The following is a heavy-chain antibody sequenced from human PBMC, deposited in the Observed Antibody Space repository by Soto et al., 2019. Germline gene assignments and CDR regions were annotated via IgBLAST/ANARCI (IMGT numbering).Heavy chain of an antibody. Sequence: QVQLVQSGAEVMKPGASVRVSCKASGYSFTTYGISWVRQAPGQGLEYMGWISVYNGDTNYAQKLQGRVTMTTDTATSNAHQGLRSHRTDYTAIYHCGRERRGSFPGRRSFDVWGQGTMVTVSS. D-gene: IGHD2-15*01. V-gene: IGHV1-18*01. CDR2: ISVYNGDT. CDR3: GRERRGSFPGRRSFDV. J-gene: IGHJ3*01. CDR1: GYSFTTYG.